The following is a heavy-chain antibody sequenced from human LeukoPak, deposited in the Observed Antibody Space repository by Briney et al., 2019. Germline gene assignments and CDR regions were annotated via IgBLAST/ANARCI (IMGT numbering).Heavy chain of an antibody. D-gene: IGHD6-19*01. J-gene: IGHJ4*02. CDR2: ISAYNGNT. Sequence: ASVKVSCKASGYSENFYGITWVRQAPGQGLEWMGWISAYNGNTNYAQKLQGRVTMTTDTSTSTAYMELRSLRSDDTAVYYCAVTSLTAGTDYWGQGTLVTVSS. CDR3: AVTSLTAGTDY. CDR1: GYSENFYG. V-gene: IGHV1-18*01.